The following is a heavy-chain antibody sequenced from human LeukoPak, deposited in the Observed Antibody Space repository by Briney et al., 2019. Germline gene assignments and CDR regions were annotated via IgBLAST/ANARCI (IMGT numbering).Heavy chain of an antibody. CDR3: ARDYEILTGYFDY. V-gene: IGHV1-2*02. CDR2: INPNSGGT. CDR1: GYTFTGYY. Sequence: ASVKVSCKASGYTFTGYYMHWVRQAPGHGLEWMGWINPNSGGTNYAQKFQGRVTMTRETSISTAYMELSRLRCDDTAVDYCARDYEILTGYFDYWGQGTLVTVSS. J-gene: IGHJ4*02. D-gene: IGHD3-9*01.